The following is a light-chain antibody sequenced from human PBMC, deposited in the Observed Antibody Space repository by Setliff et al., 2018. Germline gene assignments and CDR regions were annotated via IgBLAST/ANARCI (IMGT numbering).Light chain of an antibody. Sequence: ALTQPASVSGSPGQSITISCTGTSSDIGGYNYVSWCQQHPGKAPKLMIYDVSPRPSGVSNRFSGSKSGNTASLTISGLQAEDEADYYCISYTNSSTYVVFGGGTKGTVL. CDR3: ISYTNSSTYVV. V-gene: IGLV2-14*03. J-gene: IGLJ2*01. CDR1: SSDIGGYNY. CDR2: DVS.